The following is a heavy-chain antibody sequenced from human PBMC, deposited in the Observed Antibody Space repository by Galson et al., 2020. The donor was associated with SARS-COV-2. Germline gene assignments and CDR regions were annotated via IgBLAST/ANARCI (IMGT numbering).Heavy chain of an antibody. V-gene: IGHV3-30*18. CDR1: GFTFSSYG. CDR3: AKAGLRLGELRYYYYYYGMDV. D-gene: IGHD3-16*01. Sequence: SLRLSCAASGFTFSSYGMHWVRQAPGKGLEWVAVISYDGSNKYYADSVKGRFTISRDNSKNTLYLQMNSLRAEDTAVYYCAKAGLRLGELRYYYYYYGMDVWGQGTTVTVSS. CDR2: ISYDGSNK. J-gene: IGHJ6*02.